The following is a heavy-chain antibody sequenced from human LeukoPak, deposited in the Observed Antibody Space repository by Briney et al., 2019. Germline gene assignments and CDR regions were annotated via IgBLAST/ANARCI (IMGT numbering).Heavy chain of an antibody. J-gene: IGHJ3*02. V-gene: IGHV3-74*01. CDR1: GFTFSSYW. CDR2: INSDGSST. Sequence: GGSLRLSCAASGFTFSSYWMHWVRQAPGKGLVWVSRINSDGSSTSYADSVKGRFTISRDNAKNSLYLQMNSLRAEDTAVYYCAKLVPAAPGAFDIWGQGTMVTVSS. D-gene: IGHD2-2*01. CDR3: AKLVPAAPGAFDI.